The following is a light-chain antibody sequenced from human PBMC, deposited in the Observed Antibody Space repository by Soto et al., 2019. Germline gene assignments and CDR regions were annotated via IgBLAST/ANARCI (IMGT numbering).Light chain of an antibody. CDR2: GAS. V-gene: IGKV3-15*01. J-gene: IGKJ3*01. Sequence: EIVMTQSPATLSVSPGERATLSFRASQSVTSNLAWYQQKPGQAPRLLIYGASTRATGLPARFSGSGSGTEFTLTISSLQSEDFAVYYCQQYNNWPLTFGPGTKVDIK. CDR1: QSVTSN. CDR3: QQYNNWPLT.